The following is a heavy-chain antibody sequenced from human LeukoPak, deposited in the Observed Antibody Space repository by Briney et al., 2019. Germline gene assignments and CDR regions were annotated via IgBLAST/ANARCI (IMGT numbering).Heavy chain of an antibody. CDR2: IKQDGSEK. D-gene: IGHD3-22*01. J-gene: IGHJ4*02. CDR1: GFTFSSYW. CDR3: ASFQTYDSSGYYGGYYFDY. V-gene: IGHV3-7*01. Sequence: PGGSLRLSCAASGFTFSSYWMSWVRQAPGKGLEWVANIKQDGSEKYYVDSVKGRFTISRDNAKNSLYLQMNSLRAEGTAVYYCASFQTYDSSGYYGGYYFDYWGQGTLVTVSS.